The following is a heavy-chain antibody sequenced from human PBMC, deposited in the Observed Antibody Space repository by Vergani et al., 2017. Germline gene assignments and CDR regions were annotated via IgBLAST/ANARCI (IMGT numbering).Heavy chain of an antibody. CDR2: IYPADSDT. J-gene: IGHJ4*02. CDR1: EYSFCNYW. Sequence: EVELVQSGPEMRKPGESLKIPCKGSEYSFCNYWFGWVRQMPGKGLEWMGIIYPADSDTRYSPSFQGQVTISADKSISTAFLQWDSLKASDTALYYCARHTTYTDSWGQGTLVTVSS. CDR3: ARHTTYTDS. D-gene: IGHD1-1*01. V-gene: IGHV5-51*01.